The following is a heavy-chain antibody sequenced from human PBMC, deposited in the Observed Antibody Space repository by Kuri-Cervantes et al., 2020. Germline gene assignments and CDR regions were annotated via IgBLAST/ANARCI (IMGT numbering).Heavy chain of an antibody. Sequence: GSLRLSCAVYGGSFSGYYWSWIRQPPGKGLEWIGEINHSGSTNQNPSLKSRVTISVDTSKNQFSLKLSSVTAADTAVYYCARRRYGDYDDWYLDLWGRGTLVTVSS. D-gene: IGHD4-17*01. CDR3: ARRRYGDYDDWYLDL. CDR2: INHSGST. V-gene: IGHV4-34*01. CDR1: GGSFSGYY. J-gene: IGHJ2*01.